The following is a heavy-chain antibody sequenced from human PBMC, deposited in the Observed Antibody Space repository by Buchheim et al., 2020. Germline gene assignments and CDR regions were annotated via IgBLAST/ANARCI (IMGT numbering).Heavy chain of an antibody. CDR3: ARHSITIFGVGSPGYMDV. J-gene: IGHJ6*03. CDR2: IYYSGST. V-gene: IGHV4-39*01. D-gene: IGHD3-3*01. CDR1: GGSISSSSYY. Sequence: QLQLQESGPGLVKPSETLSLTCTVSGGSISSSSYYWGWIRQPPGKGLEWIGSIYYSGSTYYNPSLKSRVTISVDTSKNQFSLKLSSVTAADTAVYYCARHSITIFGVGSPGYMDVWGKGTT.